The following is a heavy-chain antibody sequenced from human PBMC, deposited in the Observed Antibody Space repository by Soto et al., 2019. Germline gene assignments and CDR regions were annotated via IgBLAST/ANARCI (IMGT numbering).Heavy chain of an antibody. Sequence: ASVKVSCNASGYTFTAYAVHWVRQVPVQRLEWMGWDSGAVANTKYSERFQGRLTITRDTYASTAYMELSSLRYEDTALYYCAKYSGNISLDYWG. V-gene: IGHV1-3*01. CDR1: GYTFTAYA. CDR2: DSGAVANT. D-gene: IGHD1-26*01. J-gene: IGHJ4*01. CDR3: AKYSGNISLDY.